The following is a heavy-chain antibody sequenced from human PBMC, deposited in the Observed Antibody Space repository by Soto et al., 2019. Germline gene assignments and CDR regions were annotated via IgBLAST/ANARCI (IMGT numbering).Heavy chain of an antibody. CDR3: ARGAPGY. CDR2: IYHSGII. V-gene: IGHV4-34*01. J-gene: IGHJ4*02. Sequence: SETLSLTCVVYGGSFTDYLWTWIRQPPGEGLEWIGDIYHSGIINYNPSLQSRATISIDTSKNQFSLKLTSVTAADTAVYYCARGAPGYWGQGTRVTVSS. CDR1: GGSFTDYL.